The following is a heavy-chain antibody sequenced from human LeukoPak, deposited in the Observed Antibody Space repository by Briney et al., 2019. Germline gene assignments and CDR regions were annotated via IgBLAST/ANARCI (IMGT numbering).Heavy chain of an antibody. J-gene: IGHJ4*02. CDR1: GFTFSSYW. V-gene: IGHV3-7*05. CDR2: IKQQGSER. CDR3: ARVWDWGSGNYFDY. Sequence: GGSLRLSCAASGFTFSSYWMSWVRQAPGKGLEWVANIKQQGSERYYVDSVRGRFTISRDDAKNSLYLQMNSLRAEDTALYYCARVWDWGSGNYFDYWGQGTLVTVSS. D-gene: IGHD7-27*01.